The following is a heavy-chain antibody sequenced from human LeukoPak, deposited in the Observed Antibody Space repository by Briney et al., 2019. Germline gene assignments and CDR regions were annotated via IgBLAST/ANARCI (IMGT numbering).Heavy chain of an antibody. CDR3: ARDMVGGFDP. CDR2: IYYSGIT. CDR1: GGSINSYY. Sequence: SETLSLTCTVSGGSINSYYWSWIRQPPGKGLEWIGYIYYSGITNCNPSLQSRVTISVDTSKNQFSLKLTSVTAADTAVYYCARDMVGGFDPLGQGTLVSVSS. J-gene: IGHJ5*02. D-gene: IGHD1-26*01. V-gene: IGHV4-59*01.